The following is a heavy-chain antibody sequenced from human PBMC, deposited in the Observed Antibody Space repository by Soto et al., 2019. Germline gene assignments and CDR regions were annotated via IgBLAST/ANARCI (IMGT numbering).Heavy chain of an antibody. CDR2: IYPDDSDT. CDR1: GDSFTSYW. D-gene: IGHD6-6*01. CDR3: ARHGIAARQLYYYGMDV. J-gene: IGHJ6*02. V-gene: IGHV5-51*01. Sequence: PGESLKISCKGSGDSFTSYWIGWVRQMPGKGLEWMGIIYPDDSDTRYSPSFQGQVTISADKSISTAYLQWSSLKASDTAMYYCARHGIAARQLYYYGMDVWGQGTTVTVSS.